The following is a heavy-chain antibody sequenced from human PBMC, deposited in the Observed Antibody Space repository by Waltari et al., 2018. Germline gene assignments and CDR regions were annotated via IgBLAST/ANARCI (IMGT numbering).Heavy chain of an antibody. Sequence: QVQLVQSGAEVKKPGSSVNVSCKASGGPFGSCGITWVRPAPGEGLEWMGGIIPIFGTAPNYAQKFQGRLTVTADESTATVYMDLSGLRSDDTAVYYCARRQLGGPFDPWGQGTLVSVSS. D-gene: IGHD3-16*01. V-gene: IGHV1-69*12. J-gene: IGHJ5*02. CDR2: IIPIFGTAP. CDR1: GGPFGSCG. CDR3: ARRQLGGPFDP.